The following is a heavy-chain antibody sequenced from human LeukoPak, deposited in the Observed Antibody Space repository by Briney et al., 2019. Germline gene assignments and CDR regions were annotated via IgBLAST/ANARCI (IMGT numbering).Heavy chain of an antibody. V-gene: IGHV4-59*01. Sequence: SETLSLTCTVSGGSISSYYWSWIRQPPGKGLEWIGYVYYSGDTNYNPSLKSRVTISVDTSKSQFSLKLRSVTAAGTAVYYCARDRGYSYGHNWLDPWGQGTLVTVSS. CDR2: VYYSGDT. CDR1: GGSISSYY. J-gene: IGHJ5*02. D-gene: IGHD5-18*01. CDR3: ARDRGYSYGHNWLDP.